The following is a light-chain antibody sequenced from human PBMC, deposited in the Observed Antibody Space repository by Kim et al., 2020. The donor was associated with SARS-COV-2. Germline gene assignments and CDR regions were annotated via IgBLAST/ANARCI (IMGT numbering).Light chain of an antibody. CDR3: CSYAGSRNV. CDR2: EVT. V-gene: IGLV2-23*02. J-gene: IGLJ7*01. CDR1: SVNVGNVNI. Sequence: GDSIPIAGSGTSVNVGNVNIVSRDQQRPGKAPKLRIYEVTKRPSGVSNRFSGAKSGNTASLTISGLQAEDEADYYCCSYAGSRNVFGGGTQLTVL.